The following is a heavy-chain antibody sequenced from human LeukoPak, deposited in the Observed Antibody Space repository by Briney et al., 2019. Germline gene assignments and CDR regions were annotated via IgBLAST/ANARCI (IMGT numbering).Heavy chain of an antibody. CDR1: GFTFDDYG. J-gene: IGHJ6*02. Sequence: GGSLRLSCVASGFTFDDYGMSWVRQAPGKGLEWVSGINWNGGSTGYAESVKGRFTISRDNAKNSLYLQMNSLRAEDTALYHCARESGYYYYGMDVWGQGTTVTVSS. CDR3: ARESGYYYYGMDV. V-gene: IGHV3-20*01. CDR2: INWNGGST.